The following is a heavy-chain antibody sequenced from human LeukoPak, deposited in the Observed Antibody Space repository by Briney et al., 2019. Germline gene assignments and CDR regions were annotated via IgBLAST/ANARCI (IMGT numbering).Heavy chain of an antibody. D-gene: IGHD1-14*01. Sequence: ASVKVSCKTSGYTFSTYGISWVRQAPGQGLEWMGIINPSGGSTSYAQKFQGRVTMTRDTSTSTVYMELSSLRSDDTAVYYCARDARTGAFDTWGQGTMVTVSS. J-gene: IGHJ3*02. V-gene: IGHV1-46*01. CDR3: ARDARTGAFDT. CDR2: INPSGGST. CDR1: GYTFSTYG.